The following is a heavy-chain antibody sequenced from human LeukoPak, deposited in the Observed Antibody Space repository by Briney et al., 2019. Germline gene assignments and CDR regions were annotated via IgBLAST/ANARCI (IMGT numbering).Heavy chain of an antibody. J-gene: IGHJ3*02. CDR1: GFTVSSNY. V-gene: IGHV3-66*01. CDR3: ARGRGYSYGKRDVAFDI. Sequence: GGSLRLSCAASGFTVSSNYMSWVRQAPGKGLEWVSVIYSGGSTYYADSVKGRFTISRDNSKNTLYLQMNSLRAEDTAVYYCARGRGYSYGKRDVAFDIWGQGTMVTVSS. D-gene: IGHD5-18*01. CDR2: IYSGGST.